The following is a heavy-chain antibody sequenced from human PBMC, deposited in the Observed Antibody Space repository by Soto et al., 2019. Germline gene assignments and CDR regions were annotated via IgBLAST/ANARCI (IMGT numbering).Heavy chain of an antibody. CDR2: IYYSGST. Sequence: SETLSLTCTVSGGSISSYYWSWIRQPPGKGLEWIGYIYYSGSTNYNPSLKSRVTISVDTSKNQFSLKLSSVTAADTAVYYCARGSGWWGGFAFDIWGQGTMVTVSS. D-gene: IGHD6-19*01. J-gene: IGHJ3*02. V-gene: IGHV4-59*01. CDR1: GGSISSYY. CDR3: ARGSGWWGGFAFDI.